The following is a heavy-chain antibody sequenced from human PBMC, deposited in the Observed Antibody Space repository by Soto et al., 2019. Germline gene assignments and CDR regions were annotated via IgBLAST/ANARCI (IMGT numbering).Heavy chain of an antibody. CDR2: ISGSGGNT. D-gene: IGHD5-18*01. CDR3: AKDRSVDTRDWFDP. Sequence: EVQLLESGGGLVQPGGSLRLSCAASGFTFGTYAMNWVRQAPGKGLEWVAGISGSGGNTYYTDSVKGRFTISRDNSKNSLYLKMTSMRADDRAVYYCAKDRSVDTRDWFDPWGQGTLVTVSS. J-gene: IGHJ5*02. V-gene: IGHV3-23*01. CDR1: GFTFGTYA.